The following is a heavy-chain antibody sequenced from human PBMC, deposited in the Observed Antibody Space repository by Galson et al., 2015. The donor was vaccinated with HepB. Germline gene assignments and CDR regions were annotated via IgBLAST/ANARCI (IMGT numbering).Heavy chain of an antibody. D-gene: IGHD6-13*01. Sequence: SVKVSCKASGYTFTGYYMHWVRQAPGQGLEWMGWINPNSGGTNYAQKFQGRVTMTRDTSISTAYMELSRLRSDDTAVYYCASRGIAAAGSDFDYWGQGALVTVSS. V-gene: IGHV1-2*02. CDR3: ASRGIAAAGSDFDY. CDR1: GYTFTGYY. J-gene: IGHJ4*02. CDR2: INPNSGGT.